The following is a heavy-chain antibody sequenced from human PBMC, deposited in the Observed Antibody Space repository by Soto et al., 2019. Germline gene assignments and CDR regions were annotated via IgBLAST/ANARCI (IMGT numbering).Heavy chain of an antibody. J-gene: IGHJ4*02. CDR2: IYSDGST. CDR3: TRDPTTSTVTDY. CDR1: GITVITNY. Sequence: PGGSLRLSCAASGITVITNYFSWVRQAPGQGLEWVSGIYSDGSTHYADSVKGRFTISRDSSKDTLYLQMNTLRAEDTGVYYCTRDPTTSTVTDYWGQGTVVTVSS. D-gene: IGHD5-12*01. V-gene: IGHV3-66*01.